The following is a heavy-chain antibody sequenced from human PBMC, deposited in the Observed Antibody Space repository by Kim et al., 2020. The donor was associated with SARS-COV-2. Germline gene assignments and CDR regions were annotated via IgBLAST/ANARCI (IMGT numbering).Heavy chain of an antibody. CDR1: GFTVSSNY. CDR2: IYSGGST. D-gene: IGHD1-1*01. CDR3: ARVDWVEHYYYYGMDV. Sequence: GGSLRLSCAASGFTVSSNYMSWVRQAPGKGLEWVSVIYSGGSTYYVDSVKGRFTISRDNSKNTLYLQMNSLRAEDTAVYYCARVDWVEHYYYYGMDVWGQGTTVTVSS. V-gene: IGHV3-66*01. J-gene: IGHJ6*02.